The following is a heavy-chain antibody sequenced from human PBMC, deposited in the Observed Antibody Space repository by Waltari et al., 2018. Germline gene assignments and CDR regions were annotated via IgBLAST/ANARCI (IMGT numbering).Heavy chain of an antibody. D-gene: IGHD6-19*01. Sequence: EVQLFESGGGLVQPGGSLRLSCAASGFTFGSNTMSWVRQAPGKGLGGGSWIGGRGISTLIPDAVKGRFTNSRDNSNNMLHLQLNSLRAADTAVYYFVRDGSSIANSRSDNWFDHWGQGTLVTVSS. CDR3: VRDGSSIANSRSDNWFDH. V-gene: IGHV3-23*01. J-gene: IGHJ5*02. CDR2: IGGRGIST. CDR1: GFTFGSNT.